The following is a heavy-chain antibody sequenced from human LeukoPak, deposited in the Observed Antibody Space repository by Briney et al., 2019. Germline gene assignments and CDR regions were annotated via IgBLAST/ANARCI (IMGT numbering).Heavy chain of an antibody. V-gene: IGHV3-64*01. CDR1: GFTFSNYG. CDR3: ARVEMATRAFDY. J-gene: IGHJ4*02. CDR2: ISSNGGST. Sequence: GGSLRLSCAASGFTFSNYGMHWVRQAPGKGLEYVSAISSNGGSTYYANSVKGRFTISRDNSKNTLYLQMGSLRAEDMAVYYCARVEMATRAFDYWGQGTLVTVSS. D-gene: IGHD5-24*01.